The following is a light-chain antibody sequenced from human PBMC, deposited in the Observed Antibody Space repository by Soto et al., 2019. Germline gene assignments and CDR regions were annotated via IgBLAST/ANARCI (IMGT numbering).Light chain of an antibody. CDR3: QQYGSSPRT. CDR2: GAS. Sequence: EIVMTQSPVTLSVSPGERATLSCRASQSVSRSYLGWYQQKPGQAPRLLIYGASSRATGIPDRFSGSGSGTDFTLTISRLEPEDFAVYYCQQYGSSPRTFGQGTKVDIK. J-gene: IGKJ1*01. CDR1: QSVSRSY. V-gene: IGKV3-20*01.